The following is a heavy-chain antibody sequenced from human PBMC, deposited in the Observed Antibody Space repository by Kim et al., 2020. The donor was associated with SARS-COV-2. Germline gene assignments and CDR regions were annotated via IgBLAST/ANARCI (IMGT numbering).Heavy chain of an antibody. CDR1: GYTFSNFL. J-gene: IGHJ4*02. CDR3: AREGSSGWDTFDY. D-gene: IGHD6-19*01. V-gene: IGHV1-3*01. Sequence: ASVKVSCKASGYTFSNFLMHWVRQAPGQRLEWMGWINAGNGNTKYSQKFQDRVTITRDTSANTAYMDLSSLRSEDTAVYYCAREGSSGWDTFDYWGQGTLVTVSS. CDR2: INAGNGNT.